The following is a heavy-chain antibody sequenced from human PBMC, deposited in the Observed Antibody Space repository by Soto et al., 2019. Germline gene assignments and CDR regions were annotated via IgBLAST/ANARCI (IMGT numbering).Heavy chain of an antibody. D-gene: IGHD6-19*01. CDR2: INSDGSST. CDR1: GFTFSSYW. V-gene: IGHV3-74*01. CDR3: ARRGAVAWFDP. J-gene: IGHJ5*02. Sequence: EVQLVESGGGLVQPGGALRLSCAASGFTFSSYWMHWVRQTPGKGLVWVSRINSDGSSTSYADSVKGRFTISRDNAKNTLYLQMNSLRAEDTAVYYCARRGAVAWFDPWGQGTLVTVSS.